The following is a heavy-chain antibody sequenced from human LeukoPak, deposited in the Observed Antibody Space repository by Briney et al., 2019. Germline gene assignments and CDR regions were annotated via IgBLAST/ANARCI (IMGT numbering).Heavy chain of an antibody. V-gene: IGHV4-30-4*08. CDR1: GGSISSGDCY. CDR3: ARGASKVVPAAL. CDR2: IYYCGST. J-gene: IGHJ4*02. D-gene: IGHD2-2*01. Sequence: SETLSLTCTVSGGSISSGDCYWSWIRQPPGKGLEWIGYIYYCGSTYYNPFLKSRVTISVDTSKNQFSLKLSSVTAADTAVYYCARGASKVVPAALWGQGTLVTVSS.